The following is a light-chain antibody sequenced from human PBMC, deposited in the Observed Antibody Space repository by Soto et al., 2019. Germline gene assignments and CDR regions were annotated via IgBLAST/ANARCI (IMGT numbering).Light chain of an antibody. V-gene: IGKV1-39*01. CDR1: RNVSIY. CDR3: QQSYKMPS. J-gene: IGKJ5*01. CDR2: ATS. Sequence: IQMTQSPSSLSASVGDRVTITCQASRNVSIYLNWYQHKPGKGPTLLIHATSNLQIGVPSRFSGSGSGTEFTLTISSLEPEDFGTYYCQQSYKMPSFGQGTRLEIK.